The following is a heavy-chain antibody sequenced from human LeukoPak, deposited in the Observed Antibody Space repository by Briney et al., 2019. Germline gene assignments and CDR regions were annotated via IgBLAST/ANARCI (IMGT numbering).Heavy chain of an antibody. V-gene: IGHV3-21*01. D-gene: IGHD3-10*01. CDR3: ARGKLLWFGELLRVKDFDY. Sequence: GGSLRLSCAASGFTFSSYSMNWVRQAPGKGLEWVSSISSSSSSYIYYADSVKGRFTISRDNAKNSLYLQMNSLRAEDTAVYYCARGKLLWFGELLRVKDFDYWGQGTLVTVSS. J-gene: IGHJ4*02. CDR2: ISSSSSSYI. CDR1: GFTFSSYS.